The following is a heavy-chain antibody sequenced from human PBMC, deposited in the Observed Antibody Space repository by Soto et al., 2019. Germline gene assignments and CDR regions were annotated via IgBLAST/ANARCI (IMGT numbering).Heavy chain of an antibody. J-gene: IGHJ4*02. D-gene: IGHD6-19*01. V-gene: IGHV3-53*01. CDR1: GFAVSSKY. CDR2: IYGGGTT. CDR3: VQTTGWPGFEF. Sequence: EVQLVESGGGLIQPGGSLRLSCAASGFAVSSKYMTWVRQAPGKGLEWVSVIYGGGTTYYADSVKGRFTISRDTSKNTLYLQMNSLRAEDTAVYYCVQTTGWPGFEFGGQGTLVTVSS.